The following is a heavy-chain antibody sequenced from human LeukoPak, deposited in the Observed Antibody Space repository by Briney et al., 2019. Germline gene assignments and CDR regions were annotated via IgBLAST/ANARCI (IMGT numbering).Heavy chain of an antibody. CDR2: IHHTGST. V-gene: IGHV4-30-2*01. CDR3: ARTPTYCGGDCYYFDP. D-gene: IGHD2-21*02. Sequence: SETLSLTCTVSGGSISSGDYSWSWIRQPPGKGLEWIGYIHHTGSTYYNPSLKSRVTISVDRSKNQFSLKLSSVTAADTAMYFCARTPTYCGGDCYYFDPWGQGTLVTVSS. CDR1: GGSISSGDYS. J-gene: IGHJ5*02.